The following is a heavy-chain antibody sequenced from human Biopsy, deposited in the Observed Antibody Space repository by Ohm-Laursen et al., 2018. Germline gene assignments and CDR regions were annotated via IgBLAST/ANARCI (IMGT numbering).Heavy chain of an antibody. CDR3: ARDPLNGHKHFDY. V-gene: IGHV1-2*02. D-gene: IGHD2-8*01. J-gene: IGHJ4*02. Sequence: ASVKVSCKASSYTFTDYNIHWMRQAPGQGLEWLGYINCKTGATNYAQKFQGTVTMNRDTSISTAYLALGSLRSAETAIYYCARDPLNGHKHFDYWGQGSLVTVSS. CDR1: SYTFTDYN. CDR2: INCKTGAT.